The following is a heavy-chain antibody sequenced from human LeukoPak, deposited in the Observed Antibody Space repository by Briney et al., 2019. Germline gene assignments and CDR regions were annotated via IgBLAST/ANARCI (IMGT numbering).Heavy chain of an antibody. CDR2: IKQDGSEK. CDR3: ARESRDYDFWSGYYTRYYFDY. V-gene: IGHV3-7*01. CDR1: GFTFSSYW. D-gene: IGHD3-3*01. J-gene: IGHJ4*02. Sequence: GGSLRLSCAASGFTFSSYWMSWVRQAPGKGLEWVANIKQDGSEKYYVDSVKGRFTISRDNAKNSLYLQMNSLRAEDTAVYYCARESRDYDFWSGYYTRYYFDYWGQGTLVTVSS.